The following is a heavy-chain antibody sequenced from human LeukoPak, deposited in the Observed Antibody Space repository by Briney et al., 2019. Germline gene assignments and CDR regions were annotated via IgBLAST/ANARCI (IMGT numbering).Heavy chain of an antibody. V-gene: IGHV4-34*01. Sequence: SETLSLTCAVYGGSFSGYYWSWIRQPPGKGLELIGEINHSGSTNYNPSLKSRVTISVDTSKNQFSLELSSVTAADTAVYYCARAPYYYGSGSYYPWGQGTLVTVSS. CDR1: GGSFSGYY. J-gene: IGHJ5*02. CDR3: ARAPYYYGSGSYYP. CDR2: INHSGST. D-gene: IGHD3-10*01.